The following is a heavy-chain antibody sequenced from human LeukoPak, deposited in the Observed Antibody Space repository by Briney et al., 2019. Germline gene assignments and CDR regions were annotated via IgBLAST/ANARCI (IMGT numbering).Heavy chain of an antibody. D-gene: IGHD3-3*01. J-gene: IGHJ4*02. V-gene: IGHV3-21*01. CDR1: GFTFSSYS. CDR3: ARDLGFWSGYYRYYFDY. Sequence: GGSLRLSCAASGFTFSSYSMNWVRQAPGKGLEWVSSISSSSSYIYYAGSVKGRFTISRDNAKNSLYLQMNSLRAEDTAVCYCARDLGFWSGYYRYYFDYWGQGTLVTVSS. CDR2: ISSSSSYI.